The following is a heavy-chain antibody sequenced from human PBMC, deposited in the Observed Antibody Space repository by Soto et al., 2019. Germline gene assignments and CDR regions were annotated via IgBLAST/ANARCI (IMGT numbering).Heavy chain of an antibody. J-gene: IGHJ4*02. V-gene: IGHV5-51*01. CDR2: IYPGDSDT. D-gene: IGHD5-18*01. CDR1: GYSFTSYW. CDR3: ATRPVAYSYGSFDY. Sequence: GESLKISCKGSGYSFTSYWIGWVRQMPGKGLEWMGIIYPGDSDTRYSPSFHGQATISADKSISTAYLQWSSLKASDTAMYYFATRPVAYSYGSFDYWGQGTLVTVSS.